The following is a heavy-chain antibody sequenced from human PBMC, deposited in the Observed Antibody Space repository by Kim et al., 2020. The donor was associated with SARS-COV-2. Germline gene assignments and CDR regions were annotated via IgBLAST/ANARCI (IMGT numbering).Heavy chain of an antibody. CDR1: GGSISSHY. CDR3: ARHAAEVGATYFDY. V-gene: IGHV4-59*08. Sequence: SETLSLTCTVSGGSISSHYWSWIRQPPGKGLEWIGYTYYSGSTNYNPSLKSRVTISVDTSKNQFSLKLSSVTAADTAVYYCARHAAEVGATYFDYWGQGTLVTVSS. CDR2: TYYSGST. J-gene: IGHJ4*02. D-gene: IGHD1-26*01.